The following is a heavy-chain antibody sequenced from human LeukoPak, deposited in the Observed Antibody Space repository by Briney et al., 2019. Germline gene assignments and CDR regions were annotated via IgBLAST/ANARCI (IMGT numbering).Heavy chain of an antibody. V-gene: IGHV3-23*01. CDR3: ARDSSSSNYYFGMDV. J-gene: IGHJ6*02. CDR2: ISGSGDRT. D-gene: IGHD6-19*01. Sequence: GGSLRLSCAASGFTFSSYAINWVRQAPGKGLAWISGISGSGDRTYYADSVKGRFTISRDNSKNTLYLQMNSLRADDTALYYCARDSSSSNYYFGMDVWGQGTMVTVSS. CDR1: GFTFSSYA.